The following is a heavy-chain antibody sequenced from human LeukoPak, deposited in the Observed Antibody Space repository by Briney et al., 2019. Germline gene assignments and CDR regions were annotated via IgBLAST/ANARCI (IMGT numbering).Heavy chain of an antibody. CDR2: IRYDGSNK. J-gene: IGHJ4*02. V-gene: IGHV3-30*02. Sequence: GGSLRLSCAASGFTFSSYGMHWVRQAPGKGLEWVAFIRYDGSNKFYENSVSRRFTISRDNSRNTLYLQRNSLRAEDTALYYCAKDGLYSGYDVYYFDYWGQGTLVTVSS. CDR3: AKDGLYSGYDVYYFDY. CDR1: GFTFSSYG. D-gene: IGHD5-12*01.